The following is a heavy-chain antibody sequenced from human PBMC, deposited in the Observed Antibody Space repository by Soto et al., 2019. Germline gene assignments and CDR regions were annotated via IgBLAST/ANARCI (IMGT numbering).Heavy chain of an antibody. CDR2: INHLGSI. CDR1: GGSLSDYF. Sequence: PSETLSLTCVVSGGSLSDYFGSWIRQPPGMALEWIGEINHLGSINYNPSLKSRVTMSVDTSKNQFSLTLNSVTAADTATYYCARGGISHWAYFYYMDVWDRGTTVTVSS. D-gene: IGHD2-21*01. CDR3: ARGGISHWAYFYYMDV. V-gene: IGHV4-34*01. J-gene: IGHJ6*03.